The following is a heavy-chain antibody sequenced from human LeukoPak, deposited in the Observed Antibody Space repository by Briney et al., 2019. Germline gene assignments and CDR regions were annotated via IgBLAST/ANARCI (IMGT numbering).Heavy chain of an antibody. D-gene: IGHD3-3*01. J-gene: IGHJ4*02. CDR1: GGSISSCDYY. CDR3: ARDPHEDEWNSFDY. CDR2: IHYSGLT. Sequence: SQNLSLTCTVSGGSISSCDYYWSWIRQPPGKGLEWIGFIHYSGLTVYSPSLQNRVTMSVDTSRNQFSLELRSVSAADTALYYCARDPHEDEWNSFDYWGQGTLVSVSS. V-gene: IGHV4-30-4*01.